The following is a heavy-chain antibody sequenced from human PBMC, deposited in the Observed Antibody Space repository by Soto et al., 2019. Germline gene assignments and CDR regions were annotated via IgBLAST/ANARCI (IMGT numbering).Heavy chain of an antibody. V-gene: IGHV4-31*03. J-gene: IGHJ4*02. CDR1: GAAVSTGVYY. CDR3: AGAVSDFDVRRYRTSYFDQ. D-gene: IGHD3-10*02. Sequence: TLSLTCTVSGAAVSTGVYYCTGIRQHPWNGLEWIGYIDNSGSTYYNPSLTGRVDISVDTSKNEFSLNLQSLTAADTAFYYCAGAVSDFDVRRYRTSYFDQWGQGILVTVSS. CDR2: IDNSGST.